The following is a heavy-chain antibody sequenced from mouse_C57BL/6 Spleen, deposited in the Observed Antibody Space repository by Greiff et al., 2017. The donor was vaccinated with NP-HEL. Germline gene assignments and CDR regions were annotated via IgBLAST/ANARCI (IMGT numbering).Heavy chain of an antibody. CDR1: GYTFTDYN. CDR2: INPNNGGT. D-gene: IGHD2-4*01. J-gene: IGHJ3*01. V-gene: IGHV1-18*01. CDR3: ARSGDYDEFAY. Sequence: EVQLQQSGPELVKPGASVKIPCKASGYTFTDYNMDWVKQSHGKSLEWIGDINPNNGGTIYTQKYKGKATLTVDKSSSTAYMELRSLTSEDTAVYYCARSGDYDEFAYSGQGTLVTVSA.